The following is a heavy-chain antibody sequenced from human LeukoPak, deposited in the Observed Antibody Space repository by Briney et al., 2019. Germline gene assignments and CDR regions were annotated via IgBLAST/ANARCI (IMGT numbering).Heavy chain of an antibody. D-gene: IGHD6-13*01. CDR3: ARAVTLIAAAGDYFDY. J-gene: IGHJ4*02. V-gene: IGHV4-34*01. CDR1: GGSLSGYY. CDR2: INHSGST. Sequence: PSETLSLTCAVYGGSLSGYYWSWIRQPQGKGLEWIGEINHSGSTNYNPSLKSRVTISVDTSKNQFSLKLSSVTAADTAVYYCARAVTLIAAAGDYFDYWGQGTLVTVSS.